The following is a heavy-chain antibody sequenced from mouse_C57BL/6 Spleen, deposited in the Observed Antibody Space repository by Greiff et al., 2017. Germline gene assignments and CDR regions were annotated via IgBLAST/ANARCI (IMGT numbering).Heavy chain of an antibody. V-gene: IGHV2-6-1*01. CDR3: ARHEGDYGSSSWFAY. CDR1: GFSLTSYG. D-gene: IGHD1-1*01. CDR2: IWSDGST. Sequence: VMLVESGPGLVAPSQSLSITCTVSGFSLTSYGVHWVRQPPGKGLEWLVVIWSDGSTTYNSALKSRLSISKDNSKSQVFLKMNSLQTDDTAMYYCARHEGDYGSSSWFAYWGQGTLVTVSA. J-gene: IGHJ3*01.